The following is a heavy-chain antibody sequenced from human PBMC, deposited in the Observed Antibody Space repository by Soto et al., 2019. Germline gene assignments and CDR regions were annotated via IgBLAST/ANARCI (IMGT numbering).Heavy chain of an antibody. Sequence: DVQLVESGGGLVQPGGSLRLSCAISGFSVSRNYLSWVRQAPGKGLEWVSVHYSGGSTYYADSVQFRFTISRDKSNNTLYLQMRRVRAEDTAVYFCTSHHHPRGTVGATSQLDPWGQGTQVTVSS. CDR3: TSHHHPRGTVGATSQLDP. CDR1: GFSVSRNY. CDR2: HYSGGST. J-gene: IGHJ5*02. V-gene: IGHV3-53*01. D-gene: IGHD1-26*01.